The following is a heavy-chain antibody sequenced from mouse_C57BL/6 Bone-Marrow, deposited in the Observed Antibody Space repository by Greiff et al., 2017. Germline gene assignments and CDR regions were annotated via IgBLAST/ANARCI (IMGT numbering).Heavy chain of an antibody. D-gene: IGHD1-1*01. V-gene: IGHV5-6*02. CDR2: ISSGGSYT. CDR3: ARQSFITTVVSYFDY. CDR1: GFTFSSYG. J-gene: IGHJ2*01. Sequence: DVKLVESGGDLVKPGGSLKLSCAASGFTFSSYGMSWVRQTPDKRLEWVATISSGGSYTYYPDSVKGRFTISRDNAKNTLYLQMSSLKSEDTAMYYCARQSFITTVVSYFDYWGQGTTLTVSS.